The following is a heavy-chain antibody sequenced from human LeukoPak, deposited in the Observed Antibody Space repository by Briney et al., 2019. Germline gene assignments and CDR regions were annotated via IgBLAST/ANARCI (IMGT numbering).Heavy chain of an antibody. CDR1: GFTFSSYA. J-gene: IGHJ4*02. CDR3: AKEPQRARYSSRKESYFDY. CDR2: ISGSGGST. Sequence: GGSLRLSCAASGFTFSSYAMSWVRQAPGKGLEWVSAISGSGGSTYYADSVKGRFTISRDNSKNTLYLQMNSLRAEDTAVYYCAKEPQRARYSSRKESYFDYWGQGTLVTVSS. V-gene: IGHV3-23*01. D-gene: IGHD6-19*01.